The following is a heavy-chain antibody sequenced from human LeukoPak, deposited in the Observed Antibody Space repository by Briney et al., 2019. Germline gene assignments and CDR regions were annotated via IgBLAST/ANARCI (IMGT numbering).Heavy chain of an antibody. CDR2: IRYDGSNK. CDR3: AKDPLDSSGYPYYFDY. Sequence: PGGSLRPSCAASGFTFSSYGMHWVRQAPGKGLEWVAFIRYDGSNKYYADSVKGRFTISRDNSKNTLYLQMNSLRAEDTAVYYCAKDPLDSSGYPYYFDYWGQGTLVTVSS. CDR1: GFTFSSYG. J-gene: IGHJ4*02. V-gene: IGHV3-30*02. D-gene: IGHD3-22*01.